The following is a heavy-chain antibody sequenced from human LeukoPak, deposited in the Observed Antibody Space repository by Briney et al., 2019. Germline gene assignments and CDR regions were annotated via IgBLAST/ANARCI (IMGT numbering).Heavy chain of an antibody. CDR3: AGYYYDSSGYYDAFDI. CDR1: GYSFTSYW. V-gene: IGHV5-51*01. J-gene: IGHJ3*02. D-gene: IGHD3-22*01. CDR2: IYPGDSDT. Sequence: GESLKISCKGSGYSFTSYWIGWVRQMPGKGLEWMGIIYPGDSDTRYSSSFQGQVTISADKSISTAYLQWSSLKASDTAMYYCAGYYYDSSGYYDAFDIWGQGTMVTVSS.